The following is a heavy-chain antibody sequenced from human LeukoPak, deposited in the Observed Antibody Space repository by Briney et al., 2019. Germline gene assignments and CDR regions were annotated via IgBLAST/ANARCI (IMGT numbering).Heavy chain of an antibody. D-gene: IGHD3-16*01. J-gene: IGHJ6*04. CDR1: GGTFSSYA. CDR2: IIPIFGTA. V-gene: IGHV1-69*06. CDR3: AREGWGESQNDGMDV. Sequence: SVRVSCMDSGGTFSSYAISWVRQAPGEGLEWMGGIIPIFGTANYTQKCQGRVTITADKSTSTAYMELSSLRSEDTAVYYCAREGWGESQNDGMDVWGKGTTVTVSS.